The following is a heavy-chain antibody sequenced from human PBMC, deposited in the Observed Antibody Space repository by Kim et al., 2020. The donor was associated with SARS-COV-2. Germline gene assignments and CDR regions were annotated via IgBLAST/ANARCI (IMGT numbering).Heavy chain of an antibody. D-gene: IGHD3-9*01. V-gene: IGHV3-53*04. CDR3: ARDLNMAQGGARYYDILTGSRLAPYGMDV. J-gene: IGHJ6*02. CDR2: IYSGGST. Sequence: GGSLRLSCAASGFTVSSNYMSWVRQAPGKGLEWVSVIYSGGSTYYADSVKGRFTISRHNSKNTLYLQMNSLRAEDTAVYYCARDLNMAQGGARYYDILTGSRLAPYGMDVWGQGTTVTVSS. CDR1: GFTVSSNY.